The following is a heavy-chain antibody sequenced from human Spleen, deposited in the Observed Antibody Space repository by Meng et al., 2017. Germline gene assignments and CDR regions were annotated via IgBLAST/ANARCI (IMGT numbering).Heavy chain of an antibody. CDR3: AHRPYNTGWYEDFDY. CDR2: IYWNDDK. V-gene: IGHV2-5*01. J-gene: IGHJ4*02. Sequence: SGPTLVKPTQTLTLTCTFSGLSISTSGVGVGWIRQPPGKALEWLALIYWNDDKHYNPPLRSRLTITRDTSKNQVVLTMTNMDPVDTATYFCAHRPYNTGWYEDFDYWGQGTLVTVSS. CDR1: GLSISTSGVG. D-gene: IGHD6-19*01.